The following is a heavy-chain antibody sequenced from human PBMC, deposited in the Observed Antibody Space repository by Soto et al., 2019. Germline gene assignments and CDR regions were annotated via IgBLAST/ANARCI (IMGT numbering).Heavy chain of an antibody. D-gene: IGHD7-27*01. CDR1: GGSISTVDYW. V-gene: IGHV4-30-4*01. J-gene: IGHJ4*02. CDR3: ARGPSGDKVDY. CDR2: IYDGGRT. Sequence: QVQLQESGPGLVKPSQTLSLTCTVSGGSISTVDYWWSWIRQSPDMGLEWIGHIYDGGRTYNNPSLESRVTMSVDTSKSQLSLTLSYVSAADTAVYYCARGPSGDKVDYWGQGTLVTVSS.